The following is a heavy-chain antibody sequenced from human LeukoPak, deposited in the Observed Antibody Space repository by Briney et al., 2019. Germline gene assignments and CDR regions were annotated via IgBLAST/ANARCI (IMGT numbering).Heavy chain of an antibody. D-gene: IGHD5-24*01. CDR2: IDASGST. CDR1: GGSISSSSYY. V-gene: IGHV4-61*02. Sequence: PSETLSLTCTVSGGSISSSSYYWIWIRQPAGRGLEWIGRIDASGSTNFNPSLKSRVTMSVDSSKNQFSLKLSSVTAADTALYYCARKDGDIWGQGTMVTVSS. J-gene: IGHJ3*02. CDR3: ARKDGDI.